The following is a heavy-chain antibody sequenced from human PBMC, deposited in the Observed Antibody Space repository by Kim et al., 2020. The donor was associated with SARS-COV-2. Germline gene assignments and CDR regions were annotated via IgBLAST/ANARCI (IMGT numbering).Heavy chain of an antibody. Sequence: ASVKVSCKASGYTFTSYAMHWVRQAPGQRLEWMGWINAGNGNTKYSQKFQGRVTITRDTSASTAYMELSSLRSEDTAVYYCARAPSGSHQYYFDYWGQGTLVTVSS. CDR3: ARAPSGSHQYYFDY. J-gene: IGHJ4*02. CDR2: INAGNGNT. V-gene: IGHV1-3*01. D-gene: IGHD1-26*01. CDR1: GYTFTSYA.